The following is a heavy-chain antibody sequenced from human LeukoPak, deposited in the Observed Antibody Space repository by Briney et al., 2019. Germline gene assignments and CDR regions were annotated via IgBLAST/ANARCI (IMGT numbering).Heavy chain of an antibody. CDR2: IYSNGNT. CDR3: ARSAGFGELLRFDP. V-gene: IGHV4-39*07. Sequence: SETLSLTCSVSGGSISSSGHYWGWIRQSPEKGLDWIGSIYSNGNTYYNPSVKSRITISVDTSKNQFSLKLSSVTAADTAVYYCARSAGFGELLRFDPWGQGTLVTVSS. D-gene: IGHD3-10*01. J-gene: IGHJ5*02. CDR1: GGSISSSGHY.